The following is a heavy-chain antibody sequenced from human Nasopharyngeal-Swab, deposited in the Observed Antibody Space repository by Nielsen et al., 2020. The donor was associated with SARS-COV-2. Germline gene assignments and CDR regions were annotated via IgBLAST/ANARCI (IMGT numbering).Heavy chain of an antibody. V-gene: IGHV4-39*01. J-gene: IGHJ6*02. CDR2: IYYSGST. D-gene: IGHD3-16*01. CDR3: ARRVARAPRHEGDYYYGMDV. Sequence: WIRQPPGKGLEWIGSIYYSGSTYYNPSLKSRVPISVDTSKNQFSLKLSSVTAADTAVYYCARRVARAPRHEGDYYYGMDVWGQGTTVTVSS.